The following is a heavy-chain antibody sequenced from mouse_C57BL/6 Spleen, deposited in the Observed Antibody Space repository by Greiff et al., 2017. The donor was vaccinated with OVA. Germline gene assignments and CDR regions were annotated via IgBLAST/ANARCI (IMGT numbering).Heavy chain of an antibody. J-gene: IGHJ3*01. V-gene: IGHV1-15*01. CDR1: GYTFTDYE. CDR3: TRDYGSSYSWFAD. D-gene: IGHD1-1*01. CDR2: IDPETGGT. Sequence: VQLQQSGAELVRPGASVTLSCKASGYTFTDYEMHWVKQTPVHGLEWIGAIDPETGGTAYNQKFKGKAILTADKSSSTAYMELRSLTSEDSAVYYCTRDYGSSYSWFADWGKGTLVTVSA.